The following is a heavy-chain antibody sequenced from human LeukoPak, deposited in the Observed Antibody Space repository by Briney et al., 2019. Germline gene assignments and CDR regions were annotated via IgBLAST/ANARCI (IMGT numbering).Heavy chain of an antibody. CDR3: AKDIGSGSYYKYYGMDV. V-gene: IGHV3-9*01. D-gene: IGHD1-26*01. CDR2: ISWNSGSI. CDR1: GFTFDDYA. Sequence: PGRSLRLSCAASGFTFDDYAMHWVRQAPGKGLEWVSGISWNSGSIGYADSVKGRFTISRDNAKNSLYLQMNSLRAEDTALYYCAKDIGSGSYYKYYGMDVWGQGTTVTVSS. J-gene: IGHJ6*02.